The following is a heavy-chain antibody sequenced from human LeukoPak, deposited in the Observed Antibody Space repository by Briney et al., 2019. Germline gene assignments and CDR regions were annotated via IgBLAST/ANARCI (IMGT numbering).Heavy chain of an antibody. CDR1: GGSISSYY. D-gene: IGHD3-3*01. V-gene: IGHV4-59*05. Sequence: SETLSLTCTVSGGSISSYYWSWIRQPPGKGLDWIGSLYYSGSTYYNPSLKSRVTISVDTSKNQFSLKLSSVTAADTAVYDCARHGYYDFWSGYLVPLDYWGQGTLVTVSS. J-gene: IGHJ4*02. CDR2: LYYSGST. CDR3: ARHGYYDFWSGYLVPLDY.